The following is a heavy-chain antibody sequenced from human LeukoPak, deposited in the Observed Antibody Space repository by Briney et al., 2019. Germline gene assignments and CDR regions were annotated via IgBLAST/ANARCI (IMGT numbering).Heavy chain of an antibody. V-gene: IGHV4-59*08. Sequence: PSETLSLTCTVSGGSISSYYWSWIRQPPGKGLEWTGYIYYSGSTNYNPSLKSRVTISVDTSKNQFSLKLSSVTAADTAVYYCARGRVTKEYYFDYWGQGTLVTVSS. CDR2: IYYSGST. CDR1: GGSISSYY. J-gene: IGHJ4*02. CDR3: ARGRVTKEYYFDY. D-gene: IGHD2-21*02.